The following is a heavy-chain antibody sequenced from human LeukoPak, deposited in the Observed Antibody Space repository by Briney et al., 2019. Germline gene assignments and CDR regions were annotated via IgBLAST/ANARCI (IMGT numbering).Heavy chain of an antibody. CDR1: GYTFTGYY. J-gene: IGHJ6*03. CDR3: ARAAAVTTRYYYYYYYMDV. V-gene: IGHV1-46*01. D-gene: IGHD4-17*01. Sequence: ASVKVSCKASGYTFTGYYMHWVRQAPGQGLEWMGIINPSGGSTSYAQKFQGRVTMTRDTSTSTVYMELSSLRSEDTAVYYCARAAAVTTRYYYYYYYMDVWGKGTTVTISS. CDR2: INPSGGST.